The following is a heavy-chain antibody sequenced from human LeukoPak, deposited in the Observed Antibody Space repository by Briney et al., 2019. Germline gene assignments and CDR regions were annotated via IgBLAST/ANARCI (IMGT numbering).Heavy chain of an antibody. J-gene: IGHJ4*02. CDR1: GFTFSSYA. V-gene: IGHV3-15*06. CDR3: TTGIDDGGGY. CDR2: IKNKNEGGAS. D-gene: IGHD3-10*01. Sequence: GGSLRLSCAASGFTFSSYAMSWVRQAPGKGLEWVGRIKNKNEGGASHYAASVKDRFSISRDDSRTTLFLQMNSLKIEDTGVYYCTTGIDDGGGYWGQGTQVTVSS.